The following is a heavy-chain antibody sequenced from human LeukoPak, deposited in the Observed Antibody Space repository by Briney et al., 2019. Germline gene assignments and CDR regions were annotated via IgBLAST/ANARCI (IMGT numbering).Heavy chain of an antibody. J-gene: IGHJ3*02. CDR2: INPSGGST. CDR1: GYTFTSYY. CDR3: ARDFEIAGDAFDI. Sequence: ASVEVSCKASGYTFTSYYMHCVRQAPGQGLEWMGVINPSGGSTSYAEKLEGRVTMTRGTSTRRVYRELRSVRSEDTAVYYCARDFEIAGDAFDIWGPGTMVTVSS. V-gene: IGHV1-46*01. D-gene: IGHD2-15*01.